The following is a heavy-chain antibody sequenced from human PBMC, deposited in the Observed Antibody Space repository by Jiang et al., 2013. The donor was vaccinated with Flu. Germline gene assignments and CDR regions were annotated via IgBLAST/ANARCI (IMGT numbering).Heavy chain of an antibody. CDR3: ARVWEIWLRGVIPNDAFDI. D-gene: IGHD3-10*01. Sequence: VQLLESGGGLVKPGGSLRLSCAASGFTFSSYSMNWVRQAPGKGLEWVSSISSSSSYIYYADSVKGRFTISRDNAKNSLYLQMNSLRAEDTAVYYCARVWEIWLRGVIPNDAFDIWGQGTMVTVSS. CDR2: ISSSSSYI. J-gene: IGHJ3*02. V-gene: IGHV3-21*01. CDR1: GFTFSSYS.